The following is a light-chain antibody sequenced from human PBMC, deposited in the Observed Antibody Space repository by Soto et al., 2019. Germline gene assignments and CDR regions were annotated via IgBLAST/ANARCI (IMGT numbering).Light chain of an antibody. CDR2: KAS. CDR3: QQYGSSSPWT. CDR1: QSISSW. J-gene: IGKJ1*01. V-gene: IGKV1-5*03. Sequence: DIQMTQSPSTLSASVGDRVTITCRASQSISSWLAWYRQKPGRAPKLLIYKASSLETGVPSRFSGRGSGTEFTLIISSLQPDDFASYYCQQYGSSSPWTFGQGTKVEIK.